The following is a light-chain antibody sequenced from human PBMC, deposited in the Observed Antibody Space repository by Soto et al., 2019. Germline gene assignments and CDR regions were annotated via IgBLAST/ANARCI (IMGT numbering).Light chain of an antibody. V-gene: IGLV1-51*02. Sequence: QSVLPQPPSVTAAPGEKVTISCSGSSSNIGNNYVSWYQQLPGTAPKLLIYENNKRPSGIPDRFSGSKSGTSATLGITGLQTGDEADYYCGAWDSSLSVYVFGTG. CDR3: GAWDSSLSVYV. CDR1: SSNIGNNY. J-gene: IGLJ1*01. CDR2: ENN.